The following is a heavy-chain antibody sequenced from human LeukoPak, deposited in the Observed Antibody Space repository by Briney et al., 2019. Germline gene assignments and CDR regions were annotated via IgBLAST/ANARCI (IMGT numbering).Heavy chain of an antibody. CDR3: ARDWLRGLDY. J-gene: IGHJ4*02. V-gene: IGHV3-30-3*01. Sequence: GSLRFSCAASGFTFSSYAMHCVRQAPGKGLEWVAVISYDGSNKYYADSVKGRFTISRDNSKNTLYLQMNSLRAEDTAVYYCARDWLRGLDYWGQGTLVTVSS. D-gene: IGHD5-12*01. CDR2: ISYDGSNK. CDR1: GFTFSSYA.